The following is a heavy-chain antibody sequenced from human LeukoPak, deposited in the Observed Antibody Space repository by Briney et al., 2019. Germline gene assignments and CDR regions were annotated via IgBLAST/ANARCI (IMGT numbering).Heavy chain of an antibody. V-gene: IGHV4-39*01. CDR3: ARQIPDLAIDN. Sequence: SETLSLTCTASGGSISSSNYYWGWIRQAPGKGLEWIGNIYYTGSAYYTGSAYYNPSLKSRVTISVDTSKNQFSLKVTSVTASDTAVYYCARQIPDLAIDNWGQGTLVTVSS. D-gene: IGHD1-14*01. CDR2: IYYTGSA. CDR1: GGSISSSNYY. J-gene: IGHJ4*02.